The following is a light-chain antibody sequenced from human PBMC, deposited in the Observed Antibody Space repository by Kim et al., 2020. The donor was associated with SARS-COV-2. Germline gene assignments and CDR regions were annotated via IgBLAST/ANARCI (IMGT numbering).Light chain of an antibody. V-gene: IGKV3-15*01. Sequence: EIVMTQSPATLSVSPGERATLSCRASQSVSSNLAWYQQKPGQAPRLLIYGASTRATGFPARFSGSGSGTEFTLTISSLQSADFAVYYCQQYNNWPRTFGQGTKVDIK. CDR1: QSVSSN. J-gene: IGKJ1*01. CDR3: QQYNNWPRT. CDR2: GAS.